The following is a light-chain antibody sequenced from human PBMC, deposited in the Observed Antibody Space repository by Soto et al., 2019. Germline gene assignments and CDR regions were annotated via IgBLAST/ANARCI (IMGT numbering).Light chain of an antibody. J-gene: IGKJ2*01. CDR2: GAS. CDR1: ESLSTY. V-gene: IGKV3-15*01. Sequence: EIVMTQSPATLSVSPGERVTLSCGASESLSTYLAWYQQKPGQAPRLLIYGASTKATGIPARFSGSGSATDFTLTISSLQSEDFAVYYCQSYNDWPFTFGQGTKVDIK. CDR3: QSYNDWPFT.